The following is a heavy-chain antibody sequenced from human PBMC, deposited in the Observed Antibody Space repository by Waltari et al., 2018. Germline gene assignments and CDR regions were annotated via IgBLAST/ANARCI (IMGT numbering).Heavy chain of an antibody. CDR2: INHSGST. Sequence: QVQLQQWGAGLLKPSETLSLTCAVYGGSFSGYYWSWIRQPPGKGLEWIGEINHSGSTNYNPSLKSRVTRAVDTSKNQFSLKLSSVTAADTAVYYCASYSSSWPQSEGNFDYWGQGTLVTVSS. CDR3: ASYSSSWPQSEGNFDY. V-gene: IGHV4-34*01. J-gene: IGHJ4*02. CDR1: GGSFSGYY. D-gene: IGHD6-13*01.